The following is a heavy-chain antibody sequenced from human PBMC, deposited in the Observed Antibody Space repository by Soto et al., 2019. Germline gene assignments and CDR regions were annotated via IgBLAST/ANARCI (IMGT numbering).Heavy chain of an antibody. CDR3: ARDGGRYYAMDV. CDR2: IYHSGST. J-gene: IGHJ6*02. Sequence: SETLSLTCTVSGDSINSYYWSWIRQPPGKGLEWIGNIYHSGSTKYNPSLKSRVTISVDTSKTHFSLRLSSVTAADTAVYYCARDGGRYYAMDVWGQGTTVTVS. V-gene: IGHV4-59*01. CDR1: GDSINSYY. D-gene: IGHD3-3*01.